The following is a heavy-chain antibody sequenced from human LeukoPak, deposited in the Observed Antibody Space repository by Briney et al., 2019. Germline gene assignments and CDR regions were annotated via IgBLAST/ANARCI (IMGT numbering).Heavy chain of an antibody. CDR3: AKSGYSSSWSNAAVYNWFDP. V-gene: IGHV3-23*01. CDR2: ISGSGGST. Sequence: GGALRLSCAASGFTFSSYGLNWVRQAPGKGLEWVSVISGSGGSTYYADSVKGRFTISRDNSKNTLYLQMNSLRAEDTAVYYCAKSGYSSSWSNAAVYNWFDPWGQGTLVTVSS. J-gene: IGHJ5*02. CDR1: GFTFSSYG. D-gene: IGHD6-13*01.